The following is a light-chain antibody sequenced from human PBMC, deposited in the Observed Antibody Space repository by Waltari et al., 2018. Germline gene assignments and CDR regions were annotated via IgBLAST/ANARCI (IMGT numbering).Light chain of an antibody. CDR2: GAS. V-gene: IGKV3-15*01. CDR3: QQYKNWPPYT. J-gene: IGKJ2*01. Sequence: EIMMTQSPATLSVSPGERATLSCRASQSITANLAWYQKKPGQAPRLLIYGASTRATCIPARFSASGSGTEFTLTISSLQSEDFAVYYCQQYKNWPPYTFGQGTNLEI. CDR1: QSITAN.